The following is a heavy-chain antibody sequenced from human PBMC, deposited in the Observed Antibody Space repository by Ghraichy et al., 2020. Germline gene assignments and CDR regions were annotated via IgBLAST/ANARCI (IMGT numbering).Heavy chain of an antibody. J-gene: IGHJ5*02. Sequence: TLSLTCAVYGGSFSGYYWSWIRQPPGKGLEWIGEINHSGSTNYNPSLKSRVTISVDTSKNQFSLKLSSVTAADTALYYCARGVTTVTKNWFDPWGQGTLVTVSS. CDR3: ARGVTTVTKNWFDP. V-gene: IGHV4-34*01. D-gene: IGHD4-17*01. CDR1: GGSFSGYY. CDR2: INHSGST.